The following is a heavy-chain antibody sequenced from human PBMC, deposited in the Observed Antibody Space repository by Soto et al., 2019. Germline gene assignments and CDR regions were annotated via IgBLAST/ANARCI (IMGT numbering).Heavy chain of an antibody. CDR2: INGGDGNT. Sequence: QVQLVQSGAEEKKPGASVKVSCKASGYTFTSYAMHWVRQAPGQRLEWMGWINGGDGNTKYSQKFQGRVTITRYTSASTAYMERSSLRSEDTAVYYCAREQNLGPPNYYYGMDVWAQGTTVTVSS. V-gene: IGHV1-3*05. CDR1: GYTFTSYA. D-gene: IGHD3-16*01. CDR3: AREQNLGPPNYYYGMDV. J-gene: IGHJ6*02.